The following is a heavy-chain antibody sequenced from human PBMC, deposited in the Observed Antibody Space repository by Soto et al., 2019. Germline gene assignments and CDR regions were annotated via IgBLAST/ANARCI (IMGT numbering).Heavy chain of an antibody. J-gene: IGHJ5*02. D-gene: IGHD3-3*01. CDR3: ARGQRFSDWFDP. V-gene: IGHV4-4*07. Sequence: XETLSLTCSVSGGTISGYYWTGMRQPAGKGLEWIGRIYSSGNTKYNPSLQSRVTMSLDTSNNRFSLRLTSVTAADTAVYYCARGQRFSDWFDPWGQGTLVTVS. CDR1: GGTISGYY. CDR2: IYSSGNT.